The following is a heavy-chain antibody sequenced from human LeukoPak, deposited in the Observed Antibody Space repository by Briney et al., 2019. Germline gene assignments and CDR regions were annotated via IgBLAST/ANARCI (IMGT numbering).Heavy chain of an antibody. D-gene: IGHD2-15*01. CDR3: ARDQISPRGYCSGGSCYPTFYYFDY. V-gene: IGHV3-53*01. Sequence: GGSLRLSCAASGFTVSSNYMSWVPPAPGKGLEWGSVIYSGGSTYSADSAKGRFTISRDYSKNTLYLQINSLRAEDTAVYYCARDQISPRGYCSGGSCYPTFYYFDYWGQGTLVTVSS. CDR1: GFTVSSNY. CDR2: IYSGGST. J-gene: IGHJ4*02.